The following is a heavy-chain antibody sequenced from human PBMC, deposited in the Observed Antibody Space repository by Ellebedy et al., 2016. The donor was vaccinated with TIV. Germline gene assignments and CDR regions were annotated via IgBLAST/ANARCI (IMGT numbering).Heavy chain of an antibody. CDR3: ARESVRYFDWDF. CDR2: INTDGSST. J-gene: IGHJ4*02. V-gene: IGHV3-74*01. CDR1: GFTPSGYY. D-gene: IGHD3-9*01. Sequence: GGSLRLSCEASGFTPSGYYMHWVRQVPGKGLEWLSRINTDGSSTSYAGSVEGRFIISRDNAKKTVYLEMNGLRAEDTAVYYCARESVRYFDWDFWGQGTPVTVSS.